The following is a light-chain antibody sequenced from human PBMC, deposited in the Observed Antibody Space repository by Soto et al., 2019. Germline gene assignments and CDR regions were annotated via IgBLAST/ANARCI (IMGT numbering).Light chain of an antibody. Sequence: QSALTQPASVSGSPGQSITISCTGTSSDLGSYDLVSWYQQHPGKAPKLIICEGSKRPSGVSDRFSGSKSAYTASLTISGLQTDDEADYYCSSYAGWSTWVFGGGTKVTVL. CDR1: SSDLGSYDL. J-gene: IGLJ2*01. CDR3: SSYAGWSTWV. V-gene: IGLV2-23*01. CDR2: EGS.